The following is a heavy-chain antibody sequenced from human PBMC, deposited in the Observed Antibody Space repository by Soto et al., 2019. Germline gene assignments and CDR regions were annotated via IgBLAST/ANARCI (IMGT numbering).Heavy chain of an antibody. CDR2: ISYDGSNK. D-gene: IGHD3-10*01. J-gene: IGHJ4*02. CDR3: AKALGESYPGSRVFDY. V-gene: IGHV3-30-3*01. Sequence: GGSLRLSCAASGFTFSSYAMHWVRQAPGKGLEWVAVISYDGSNKYYADSVTGRFIISRDNSENALYLQINSLRVEDAAIYYCAKALGESYPGSRVFDYWGQGTRVTVSS. CDR1: GFTFSSYA.